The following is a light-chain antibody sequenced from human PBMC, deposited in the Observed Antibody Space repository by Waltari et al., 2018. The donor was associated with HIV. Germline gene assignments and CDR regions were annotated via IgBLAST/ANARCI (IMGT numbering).Light chain of an antibody. CDR1: SSDIGAYNS. J-gene: IGLJ1*01. CDR2: DVT. Sequence: QSALTQPRSVSGSPGQSVTISCSGTSSDIGAYNSVSWYQLHPGKGPKLILYDVTHRLSGIPDRFSGSKSGYTASLTISGLQADDEADYYCCSYTSPSTSFVFGTGTKVTVL. V-gene: IGLV2-11*01. CDR3: CSYTSPSTSFV.